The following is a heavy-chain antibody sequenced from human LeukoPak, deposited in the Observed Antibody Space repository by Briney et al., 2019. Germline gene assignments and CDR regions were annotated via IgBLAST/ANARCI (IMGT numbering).Heavy chain of an antibody. CDR2: INPEKRDT. J-gene: IGHJ4*02. CDR3: AKKVRGPSHPLDF. D-gene: IGHD5-12*01. CDR1: VYTFTGYA. Sequence: ASVKVSCKASVYTFTGYAIHWVRQAPGQGLEWMGWINPEKRDTGYAHKFQGRVTMTSDTSISTAYMELRSLRSDDTAVYYCAKKVRGPSHPLDFWGQGTLVTVSS. V-gene: IGHV1-2*02.